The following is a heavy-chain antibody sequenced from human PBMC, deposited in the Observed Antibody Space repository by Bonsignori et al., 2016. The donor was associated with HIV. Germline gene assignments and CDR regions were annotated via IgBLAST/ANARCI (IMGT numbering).Heavy chain of an antibody. J-gene: IGHJ4*02. V-gene: IGHV1-2*02. CDR2: INPNSGGT. Sequence: ASVKVSCKASGYTFTGYYMHWVRQAPGQGLEWMGWINPNSGGTNYAQKFQGRVTMTRDTSISTAYMELSRLRSDDTAVYYCARVAEYCGGDCYLDYWGQGTLVTVSS. CDR3: ARVAEYCGGDCYLDY. CDR1: GYTFTGYY. D-gene: IGHD2-21*01.